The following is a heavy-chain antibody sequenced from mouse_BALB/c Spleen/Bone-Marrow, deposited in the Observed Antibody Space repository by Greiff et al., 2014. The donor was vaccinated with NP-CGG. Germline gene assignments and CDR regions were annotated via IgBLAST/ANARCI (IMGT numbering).Heavy chain of an antibody. CDR2: INPGSGGT. D-gene: IGHD2-5*01. J-gene: IGHJ2*01. CDR3: ARGDYSTYDFDY. CDR1: GYAFTNYL. Sequence: VQLQQSGAELVRPGTSVKVSCKASGYAFTNYLIEWVKQRPGQGLEWIGVINPGSGGTNYNEKFKGKATLTADKSSSTAYMQLSSLRSNDSAVDFCARGDYSTYDFDYWGQGTTLTVSS. V-gene: IGHV1-54*01.